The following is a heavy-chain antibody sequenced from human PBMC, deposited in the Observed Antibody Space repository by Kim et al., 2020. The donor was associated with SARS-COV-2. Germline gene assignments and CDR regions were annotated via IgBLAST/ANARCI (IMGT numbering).Heavy chain of an antibody. D-gene: IGHD3-10*01. CDR2: ISGSGGST. Sequence: GGSLRLSCAASGFTFSSYAMSWVRQAPGKGLEWVSAISGSGGSTYYADSVKGRFTISRDNSKNTLYLQMNSLRAEDTAVYYCASFLYGPYYFDYWGQGTLVTVSS. J-gene: IGHJ4*02. V-gene: IGHV3-23*01. CDR1: GFTFSSYA. CDR3: ASFLYGPYYFDY.